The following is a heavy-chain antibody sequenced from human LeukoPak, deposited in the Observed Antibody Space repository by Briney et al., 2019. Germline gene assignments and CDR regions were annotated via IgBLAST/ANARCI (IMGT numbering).Heavy chain of an antibody. V-gene: IGHV4-34*01. CDR2: INHSGST. J-gene: IGHJ4*02. D-gene: IGHD3-10*01. CDR3: AASMVWGVITKTYYFDY. CDR1: GGSFSGYY. Sequence: SETLSLTCAVYGGSFSGYYWSWIRQPPGKGLEWIGEINHSGSTNYNPSLKSRVTISVDTSKNQFSLKLSSVTAADTAVYYCAASMVWGVITKTYYFDYWGQGTLVTVSS.